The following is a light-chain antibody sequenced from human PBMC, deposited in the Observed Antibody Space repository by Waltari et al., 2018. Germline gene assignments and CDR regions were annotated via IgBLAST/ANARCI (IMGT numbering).Light chain of an antibody. CDR3: QQRSNWPPIT. J-gene: IGKJ5*01. Sequence: EIVLSQSTRTLSLSPRETATLSCMASHSVNEYLDWYQQKPAQAPRLLIYNASKMATGIPARFSGSGSGTDFTLTISSLEPEDSAVYYCQQRSNWPPITFGQGTRLEIK. CDR2: NAS. CDR1: HSVNEY. V-gene: IGKV3-11*01.